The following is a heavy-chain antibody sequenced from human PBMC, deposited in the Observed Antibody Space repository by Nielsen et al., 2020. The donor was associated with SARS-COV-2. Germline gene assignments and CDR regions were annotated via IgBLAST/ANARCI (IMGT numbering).Heavy chain of an antibody. CDR3: ARDGLGGYSYGDY. V-gene: IGHV3-30-3*01. D-gene: IGHD5-18*01. CDR1: GFTFSSYA. J-gene: IGHJ4*02. CDR2: ISYDGSNK. Sequence: GGSLRLSCAASGFTFSSYAMHWVRQAPGKGLEWVAVISYDGSNKYYADSVKGRFTISRDNSKNTLYLQMNSLRAEDTAVYYCARDGLGGYSYGDYWGQGTLVTVSS.